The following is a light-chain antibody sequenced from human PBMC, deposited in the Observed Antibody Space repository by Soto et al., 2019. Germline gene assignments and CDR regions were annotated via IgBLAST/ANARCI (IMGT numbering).Light chain of an antibody. CDR2: DVS. CDR1: SSDVGGYNY. Sequence: QSALTQPASVSGSPGQSITISCTGTSSDVGGYNYVSWYQQHPGKAPKLIIYDVSVRPSGVSNRFSGSKSGNTASLTISGLQAEEEADYYCSSYAGSSTLYVFGIGTKVTVL. V-gene: IGLV2-14*01. J-gene: IGLJ1*01. CDR3: SSYAGSSTLYV.